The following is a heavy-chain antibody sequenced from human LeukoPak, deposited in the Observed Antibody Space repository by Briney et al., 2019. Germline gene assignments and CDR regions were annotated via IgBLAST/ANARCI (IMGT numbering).Heavy chain of an antibody. CDR2: LYSRGTST. D-gene: IGHD3-16*02. CDR3: VRDLSGMDV. V-gene: IGHV3-64D*06. CDR1: GFTVTNYA. Sequence: GGSLRLSCLASGFTVTNYAMHWVRQAPGKGLDYVSVLYSRGTSTCYADSVKGRFTVSRDSSKNTLYLQMSSLRIEDTAIYYCVRDLSGMDVWGRGTTVTVSS. J-gene: IGHJ6*02.